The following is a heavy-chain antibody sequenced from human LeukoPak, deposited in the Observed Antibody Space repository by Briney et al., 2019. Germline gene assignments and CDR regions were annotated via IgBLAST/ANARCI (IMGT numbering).Heavy chain of an antibody. CDR2: IYHSGST. Sequence: SETLSLTCAVSGGSISSGGYSWSWIRQPPGKGLEWIGYIYHSGSTYYNPSLKSRVTISVDTSKNQFSLKLSSVTAADTAVYYCARHFLGHIDYWGQGTLVTVSS. D-gene: IGHD2/OR15-2a*01. CDR3: ARHFLGHIDY. V-gene: IGHV4-30-2*03. CDR1: GGSISSGGYS. J-gene: IGHJ4*02.